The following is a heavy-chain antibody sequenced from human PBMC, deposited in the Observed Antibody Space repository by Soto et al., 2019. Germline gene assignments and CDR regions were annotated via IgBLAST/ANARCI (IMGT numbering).Heavy chain of an antibody. V-gene: IGHV1-46*03. CDR3: ARGGGIVVVTAPYDY. CDR1: GYTFTSYY. J-gene: IGHJ4*01. CDR2: INPSGGYT. Sequence: ASVKVSCKASGYTFTSYYINWVRQAPGQGLEWLGIINPSGGYTTYAQRFLGRVTMTSDTSTSTVHMELGSLTSEDTAVYYCARGGGIVVVTAPYDYWGHGTLVTVSS. D-gene: IGHD2-21*02.